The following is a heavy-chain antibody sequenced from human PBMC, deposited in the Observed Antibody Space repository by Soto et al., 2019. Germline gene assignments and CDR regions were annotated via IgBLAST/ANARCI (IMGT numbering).Heavy chain of an antibody. CDR1: GYTFTSYD. D-gene: IGHD6-19*01. CDR2: MNPNSCNT. CDR3: AGAIAVASTCFDF. V-gene: IGHV1-8*01. Sequence: QVQLVQSGAELKKPGASVKVSCKASGYTFTSYDINWVRQATGQGLEWLGRMNPNSCNTGYAQKVQGRVTRTRNTSTGTAYMELSSLISEDTAVYDCAGAIAVASTCFDFWGQGTLFTVSS. J-gene: IGHJ4*02.